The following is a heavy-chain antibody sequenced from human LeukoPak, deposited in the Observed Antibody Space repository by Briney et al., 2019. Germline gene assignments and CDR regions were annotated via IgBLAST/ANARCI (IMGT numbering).Heavy chain of an antibody. CDR1: GGSISSYY. V-gene: IGHV4-4*07. D-gene: IGHD6-13*01. CDR2: IYTSGST. CDR3: ARDAPPNRQQLVPTGSDY. Sequence: PSETLSLTCTVSGGSISSYYWSWIRQPAGKGLEWIGRIYTSGSTNYNPSLKSRVTMSVDTSKNQFSLKLSSVTAADTAVYYCARDAPPNRQQLVPTGSDYWGQGTLVTVSS. J-gene: IGHJ4*02.